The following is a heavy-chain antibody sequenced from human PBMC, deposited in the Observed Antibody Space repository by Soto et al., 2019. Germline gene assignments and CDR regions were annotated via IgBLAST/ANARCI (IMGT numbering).Heavy chain of an antibody. J-gene: IGHJ4*02. CDR3: ARELYSSGWYRDY. Sequence: GGSLRLSCAASGFTFSSYSMNWVRQAPGKGLEWVSSISSSSSYIYYADSVRGRFTISRDNAKNSLYLQMNSLRAEDTAVYYCARELYSSGWYRDYWGQGTPVTVSS. CDR1: GFTFSSYS. V-gene: IGHV3-21*01. D-gene: IGHD6-19*01. CDR2: ISSSSSYI.